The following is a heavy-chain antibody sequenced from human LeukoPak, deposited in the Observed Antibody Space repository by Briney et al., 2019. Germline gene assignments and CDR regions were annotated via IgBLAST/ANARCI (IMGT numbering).Heavy chain of an antibody. CDR1: GFTFSSYW. Sequence: PGGSLRLSCAASGFTFSSYWMSWVRQAPGKGLEWVAFIRYDGSNKYYADSVKGRFTISRDNSKNTLYLQMNSLRAEDTAVYYCAKGDGYNQHTFDYWGQGTLVTVSS. D-gene: IGHD5-24*01. CDR2: IRYDGSNK. J-gene: IGHJ4*02. V-gene: IGHV3-30*02. CDR3: AKGDGYNQHTFDY.